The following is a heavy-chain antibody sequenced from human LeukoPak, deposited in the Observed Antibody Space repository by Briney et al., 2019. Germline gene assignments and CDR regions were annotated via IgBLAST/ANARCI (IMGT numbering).Heavy chain of an antibody. CDR1: GFPFSSYA. V-gene: IGHV3-23*01. J-gene: IGHJ6*03. Sequence: PGGSLRLSCAASGFPFSSYAMSWVRQAPGKGLEWVSGISASGGRADYADSVKGRCTISRDNSKSTLYLQMNSLTAEDTAVCYCAKGGLPAANYYYYMDVWGKGATVTVSS. D-gene: IGHD2-2*01. CDR2: ISASGGRA. CDR3: AKGGLPAANYYYYMDV.